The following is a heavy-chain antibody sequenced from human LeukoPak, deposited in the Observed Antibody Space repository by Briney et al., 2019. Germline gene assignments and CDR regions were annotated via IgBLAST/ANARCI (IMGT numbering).Heavy chain of an antibody. Sequence: GGSLRLSCTASGFTFWEYAMSWVRQAPGKGLGWGGFIRSKAYGGTTEYAASVKGRFTISRDDSKSIAYLQMNSLKTEDTAVYYCARDWDIVVVPAATTPNYYFDYWGQGTLVTVSS. J-gene: IGHJ4*02. CDR1: GFTFWEYA. CDR2: IRSKAYGGTT. D-gene: IGHD2-2*01. V-gene: IGHV3-49*04. CDR3: ARDWDIVVVPAATTPNYYFDY.